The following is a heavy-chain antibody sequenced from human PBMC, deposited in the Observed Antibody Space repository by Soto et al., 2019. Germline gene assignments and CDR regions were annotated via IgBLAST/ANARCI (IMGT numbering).Heavy chain of an antibody. CDR3: ALSAYFQH. CDR2: ISPYSGNT. Sequence: QVQLVQSGAEVKKPGASVKVSCKATGYTFPSYGISWVRQAPGQGLEWMGWISPYSGNTNYAQKLQGRVTMTTDTSTNTADMELRSLRSDDTAVYYCALSAYFQHWGQGTLVTVSS. V-gene: IGHV1-18*01. J-gene: IGHJ1*01. CDR1: GYTFPSYG. D-gene: IGHD1-26*01.